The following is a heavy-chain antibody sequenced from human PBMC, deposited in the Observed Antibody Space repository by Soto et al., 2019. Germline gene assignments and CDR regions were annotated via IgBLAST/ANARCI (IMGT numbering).Heavy chain of an antibody. Sequence: QVQLVQSGAEVKKRWASVKVSCRASGYTFTGYRIHWVRQAPGQGLEWMGWINPNSGDTKQIEKFQGRVTMTRDTSISTAYMELSSLNSDDTAVYYCVRRVGSLWGQGTLVTVSS. CDR3: VRRVGSL. V-gene: IGHV1-2*02. CDR2: INPNSGDT. CDR1: GYTFTGYR. J-gene: IGHJ4*02. D-gene: IGHD1-26*01.